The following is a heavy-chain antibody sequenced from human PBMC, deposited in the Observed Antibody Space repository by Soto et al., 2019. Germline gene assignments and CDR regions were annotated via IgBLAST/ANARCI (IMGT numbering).Heavy chain of an antibody. J-gene: IGHJ6*02. CDR2: IYYSGNT. V-gene: IGHV4-31*03. CDR3: ARDRLMATAGTARHYFGLDV. Sequence: SETLSLTCTVSGGSIRSGGYYWSWVRQNPRRGLEWIGNIYYSGNTYYNPSLKSRLTISVDTSKNQFSLNLSSVTAADMAVYYCARDRLMATAGTARHYFGLDVWGQGTTVTVSS. D-gene: IGHD5-18*01. CDR1: GGSIRSGGYY.